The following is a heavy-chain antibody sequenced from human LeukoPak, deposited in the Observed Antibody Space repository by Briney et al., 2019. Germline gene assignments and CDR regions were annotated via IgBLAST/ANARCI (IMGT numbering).Heavy chain of an antibody. V-gene: IGHV3-33*01. D-gene: IGHD1-14*01. Sequence: GGSLRLSCAASGFTFSSYGMHWVRQAPGKGLEWVAVIWYDGSDKYYADSVKGRFTISRDNSKNTLYLQMSSLRAEDTAVYYCARDNLLGGGPPYYYYGMDVWGQGTTVTVSS. J-gene: IGHJ6*02. CDR2: IWYDGSDK. CDR3: ARDNLLGGGPPYYYYGMDV. CDR1: GFTFSSYG.